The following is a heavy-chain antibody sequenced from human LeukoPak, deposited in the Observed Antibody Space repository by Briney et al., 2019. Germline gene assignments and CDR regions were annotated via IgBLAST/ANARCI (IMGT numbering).Heavy chain of an antibody. CDR1: GYSFTTYW. V-gene: IGHV5-51*01. CDR2: IYPGDSDT. Sequence: GESLKISFKGSGYSFTTYWIGWVRQIPGKGLEWMGIIYPGDSDTRYSPSFQGQVTISADKSISPAYLQWSSLKASDTAMYYCARHQAGGARITPPTGFDLWGQGTLVTVSS. CDR3: ARHQAGGARITPPTGFDL. D-gene: IGHD2-8*02. J-gene: IGHJ5*02.